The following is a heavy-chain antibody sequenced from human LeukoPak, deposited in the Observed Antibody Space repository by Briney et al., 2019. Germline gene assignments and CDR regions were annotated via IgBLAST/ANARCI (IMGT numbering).Heavy chain of an antibody. D-gene: IGHD2-8*01. J-gene: IGHJ4*02. CDR1: GGTFSSYA. Sequence: SVKVSCKAPGGTFSSYAISWVRQAPGQGPEWMGGIIPIFGTANYAQKFQGRVTITADESTSTAYMELRSLRSDDTAVYYCATLGTNFDYWGQGTLVTVSS. CDR3: ATLGTNFDY. V-gene: IGHV1-69*13. CDR2: IIPIFGTA.